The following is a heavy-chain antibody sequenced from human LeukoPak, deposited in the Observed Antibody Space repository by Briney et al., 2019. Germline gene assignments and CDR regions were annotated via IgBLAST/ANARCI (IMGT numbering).Heavy chain of an antibody. D-gene: IGHD2-2*01. CDR2: IYYSGST. V-gene: IGHV4-39*01. J-gene: IGHJ5*02. Sequence: SETLSLTCTVSGGSISSSSYYWGWIRPPPGKGLEWIGSIYYSGSTYYNPSLKSRVTISVDTSKNQFSLKLSSVTAADTAVYYCARRYCSSTSCYQRFDPWGQGTLVTVSS. CDR3: ARRYCSSTSCYQRFDP. CDR1: GGSISSSSYY.